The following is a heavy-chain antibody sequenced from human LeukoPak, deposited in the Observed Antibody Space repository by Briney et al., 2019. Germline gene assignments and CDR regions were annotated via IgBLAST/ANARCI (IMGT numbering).Heavy chain of an antibody. CDR2: ISYDGRDK. D-gene: IGHD6-13*01. Sequence: GGSLRLSCAASGFSFSSYAMHWVRQAPGKGLEWVAVISYDGRDKYYADSVKGRFTISRDNSNNTLYLQMNSLRAEDTAVYYCASDSSTWLDYWGQGTLVTVSS. CDR3: ASDSSTWLDY. CDR1: GFSFSSYA. J-gene: IGHJ4*02. V-gene: IGHV3-30*04.